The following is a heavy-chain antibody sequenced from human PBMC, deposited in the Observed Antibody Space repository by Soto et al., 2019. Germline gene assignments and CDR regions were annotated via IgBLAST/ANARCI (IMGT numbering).Heavy chain of an antibody. Sequence: GGSLRLSCAASGFTFSSYAMSWVRQAPGKGLEWVSAISGSGGSTYYADSVKGRFTISRDNSKNTLYLQMNSLRAEDTAVYYCASLYSSGWYVKGLYDYYYYMDVWGKGTTVTVSS. CDR2: ISGSGGST. CDR1: GFTFSSYA. D-gene: IGHD6-19*01. CDR3: ASLYSSGWYVKGLYDYYYYMDV. J-gene: IGHJ6*03. V-gene: IGHV3-23*01.